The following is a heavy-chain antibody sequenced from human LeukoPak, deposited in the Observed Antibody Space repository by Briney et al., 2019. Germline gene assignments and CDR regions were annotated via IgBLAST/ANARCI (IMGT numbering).Heavy chain of an antibody. CDR1: GGSISGYY. D-gene: IGHD3-16*01. Sequence: SETLSLTCTVSGGSISGYYWNWIRQPPGKGLEWIGYIFYTGTNNYNPSLKSRVTMSVDTSRNQFSLKPTSVTAADTAVYYCARVTGGSLFDYWGQGALVSVSS. V-gene: IGHV4-59*01. J-gene: IGHJ4*02. CDR2: IFYTGTN. CDR3: ARVTGGSLFDY.